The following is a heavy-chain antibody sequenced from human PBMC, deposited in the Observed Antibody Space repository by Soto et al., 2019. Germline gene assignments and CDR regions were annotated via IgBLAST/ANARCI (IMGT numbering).Heavy chain of an antibody. D-gene: IGHD1-26*01. Sequence: ASVKVSCKASGYTFTSYGISWVRQAPGQGLEWMGWISAYNGNTNYAQKLQGRVTMTTDTSPSTAYMELRSLRSADTAVYYCARDVSGSYAGYWGQGTLVTVSS. CDR2: ISAYNGNT. V-gene: IGHV1-18*01. CDR1: GYTFTSYG. J-gene: IGHJ4*02. CDR3: ARDVSGSYAGY.